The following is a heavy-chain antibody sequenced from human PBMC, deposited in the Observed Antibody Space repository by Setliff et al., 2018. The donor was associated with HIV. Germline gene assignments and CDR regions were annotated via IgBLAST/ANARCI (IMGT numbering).Heavy chain of an antibody. CDR1: GFTFSSYG. J-gene: IGHJ4*02. CDR2: IWYDGSNK. Sequence: GGSLRLSCAASGFTFSSYGMHWVRQAPGKGLEWVAVIWYDGSNKYYADSVKGRFTISRDNSKNTVYLQMNSLRAEDTAVYYCAKGSLPSGYSCGFFDYWGQGTLVTVSS. CDR3: AKGSLPSGYSCGFFDY. D-gene: IGHD5-18*01. V-gene: IGHV3-33*06.